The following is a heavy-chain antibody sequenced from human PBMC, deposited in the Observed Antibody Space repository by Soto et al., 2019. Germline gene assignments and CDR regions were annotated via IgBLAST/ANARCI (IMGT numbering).Heavy chain of an antibody. CDR3: AREQGIAAAGNFDY. D-gene: IGHD6-13*01. CDR2: IIPILGIA. CDR1: VGTFSGYT. Sequence: SGKFCCKASVGTFSGYTISIVRQAPGQGLEWMGRIIPILGIANYAQKFQGRVTITADKSTSTAYMELSSLRSEDTAVYYCAREQGIAAAGNFDYWGQGTLVTVSS. V-gene: IGHV1-69*04. J-gene: IGHJ4*02.